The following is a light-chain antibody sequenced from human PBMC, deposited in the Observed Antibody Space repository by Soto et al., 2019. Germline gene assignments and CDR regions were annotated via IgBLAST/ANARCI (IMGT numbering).Light chain of an antibody. V-gene: IGKV3-11*01. CDR1: QSVSSY. J-gene: IGKJ5*01. CDR2: DAS. CDR3: QQRSNWPLT. Sequence: EIVLTQSPATLSLSPGERATLSCRASQSVSSYLAWYQQKPGQAPRLLIYDASNRATGIPARFSGSGSGTDFTRTISSLAPEDFAVYYCQQRSNWPLTFGQGTRLEIK.